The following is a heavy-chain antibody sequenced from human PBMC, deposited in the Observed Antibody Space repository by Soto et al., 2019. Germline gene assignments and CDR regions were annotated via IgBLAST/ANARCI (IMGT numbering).Heavy chain of an antibody. J-gene: IGHJ3*02. CDR2: IIPILGIA. CDR1: GGTFSSYT. CDR3: AREKTRYSGYDYPNYAFDI. Sequence: SVKVSCKASGGTFSSYTISWVRQAPGQGLEWMGRIIPILGIANYAQKFQGRVTITADKSTSTAYMELSSLRSEDTAVYYCAREKTRYSGYDYPNYAFDIWGQGTMVTVSS. D-gene: IGHD5-12*01. V-gene: IGHV1-69*04.